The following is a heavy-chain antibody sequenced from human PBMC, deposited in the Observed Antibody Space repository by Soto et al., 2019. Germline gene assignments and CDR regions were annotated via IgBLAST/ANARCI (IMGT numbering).Heavy chain of an antibody. D-gene: IGHD4-17*01. CDR1: GFTFSSYA. V-gene: IGHV3-23*01. J-gene: IGHJ3*02. Sequence: GGSLRLSCAASGFTFSSYAMSWVRQAPGKGLEWVSAISGSGGSTYYADSVKGRFTISRDNSKNTLYLQMNSLRAEDTAVYYCAKAHLTTTVTHRDAFDIWGQGTMVTVSS. CDR2: ISGSGGST. CDR3: AKAHLTTTVTHRDAFDI.